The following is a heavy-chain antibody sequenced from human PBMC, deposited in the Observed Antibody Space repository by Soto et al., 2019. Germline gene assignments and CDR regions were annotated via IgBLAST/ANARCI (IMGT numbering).Heavy chain of an antibody. CDR3: IQSRCGGDCLQSYASHYYYGMDV. CDR2: IYWDDDK. Sequence: QITLKESGPTLVKPTQTLTLTCTFSGFSLSTSGVGVGWIRQPPGKALEWLALIYWDDDKRYSPSLRSRLTISKDPSHTQVVLTMTNMDPVDTATYYCIQSRCGGDCLQSYASHYYYGMDVWGQGTTVTVSS. CDR1: GFSLSTSGVG. D-gene: IGHD2-21*02. J-gene: IGHJ6*02. V-gene: IGHV2-5*02.